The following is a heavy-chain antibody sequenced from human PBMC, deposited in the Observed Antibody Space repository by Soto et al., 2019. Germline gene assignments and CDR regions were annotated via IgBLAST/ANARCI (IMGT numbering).Heavy chain of an antibody. J-gene: IGHJ5*02. CDR3: ARVGRPQHLLTGFDN. V-gene: IGHV3-33*01. D-gene: IGHD3-16*01. CDR1: GFTFSDYA. Sequence: QVQLVESGGGVVQPGWSLRLSCVTSGFTFSDYAMHWVRQAPGKGLEWVAVIRPDGSNRYYADSVKGRFTISRDISKNTLYLQISILRADDTAVYFCARVGRPQHLLTGFDNWGQGTLVTVSS. CDR2: IRPDGSNR.